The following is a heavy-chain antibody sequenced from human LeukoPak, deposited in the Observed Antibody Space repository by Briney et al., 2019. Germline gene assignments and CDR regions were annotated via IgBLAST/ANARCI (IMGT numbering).Heavy chain of an antibody. J-gene: IGHJ4*02. CDR2: MSDTGAHK. D-gene: IGHD2-21*02. V-gene: IGHV3-23*01. CDR1: GFPFNSYA. Sequence: GGSLRLSCAASGFPFNSYAMGWVRQAPGKGLDWVSIMSDTGAHKFYADSVKGRFIISRDNSKNMVYLQMNSLRAEDTAVYHCVKKVVVTHEHWGFDYWGQGTLVTVSS. CDR3: VKKVVVTHEHWGFDY.